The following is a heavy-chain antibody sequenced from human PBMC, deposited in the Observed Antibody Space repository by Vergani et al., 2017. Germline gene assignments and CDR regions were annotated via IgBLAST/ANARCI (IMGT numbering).Heavy chain of an antibody. CDR2: ISGSGGST. Sequence: EVQLLESGGGLVQPGGSLRLSCAASGFTFSSYAMSWVRQAPGKGLEWVSAISGSGGSTYYADSVKGRFTSSRENSKNTLYLQMNSLRAEDTAVYYCAKDCRALATYYDILTGYYKGSDYYYGMDVWGQGTTVTVSS. D-gene: IGHD3-9*01. V-gene: IGHV3-23*01. J-gene: IGHJ6*02. CDR3: AKDCRALATYYDILTGYYKGSDYYYGMDV. CDR1: GFTFSSYA.